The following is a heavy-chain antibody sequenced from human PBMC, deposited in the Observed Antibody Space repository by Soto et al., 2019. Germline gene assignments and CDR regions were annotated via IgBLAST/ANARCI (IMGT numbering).Heavy chain of an antibody. Sequence: QVQLVQSGAEVKKPGSSVKVSCKASGGTFSSYAISWVRQAPGQGLEWMGGIIPIFGTANYAQKFQGRVTITADECTSTAYMELSSLRSADTAVYYCASGDYDFWSGPGGGMDVWGQGTTVTVSS. CDR2: IIPIFGTA. V-gene: IGHV1-69*12. CDR1: GGTFSSYA. CDR3: ASGDYDFWSGPGGGMDV. D-gene: IGHD3-3*01. J-gene: IGHJ6*02.